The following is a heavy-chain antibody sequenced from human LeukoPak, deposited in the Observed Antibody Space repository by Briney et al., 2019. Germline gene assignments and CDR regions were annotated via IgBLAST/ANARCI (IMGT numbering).Heavy chain of an antibody. Sequence: PGGSLRLSCAASGFTFSSYGMHWVRQAPGKGLEWVAVIWYDGSNKYYADSVKGRFTISRDNSNNTLYLQMNSLRPEDTAVYYCAKDLSFEVTAMGVGYGGKGTLVTVS. CDR3: AKDLSFEVTAMGVGY. D-gene: IGHD5-18*01. CDR2: IWYDGSNK. CDR1: GFTFSSYG. J-gene: IGHJ4*02. V-gene: IGHV3-33*06.